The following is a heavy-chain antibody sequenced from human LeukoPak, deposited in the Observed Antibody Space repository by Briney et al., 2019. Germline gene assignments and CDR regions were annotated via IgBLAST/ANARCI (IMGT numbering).Heavy chain of an antibody. CDR2: ISGSGGST. J-gene: IGHJ4*02. CDR1: GFTFSSYA. D-gene: IGHD7-27*01. Sequence: PGGSLRLSCAASGFTFSSYAMSWVRQAPGKGLEWASAISGSGGSTYYADSVKGRFTISRDNSKNTLYLQMNSLRAEDTAVYYCAKDKRQSGFFDYWGQGTLVTVSS. CDR3: AKDKRQSGFFDY. V-gene: IGHV3-23*01.